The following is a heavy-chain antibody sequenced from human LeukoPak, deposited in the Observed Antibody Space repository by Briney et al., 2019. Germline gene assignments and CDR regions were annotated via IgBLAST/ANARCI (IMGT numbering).Heavy chain of an antibody. V-gene: IGHV4-59*12. D-gene: IGHD2-2*01. CDR1: GGSISSSY. CDR3: ARGTVLGYCSSTSCRPNWFDP. Sequence: SETLSLTCTVSGGSISSSYWSWIRQPPGKGLEWIGYIYYSGSTNYNPSLKSRVTISVDTSKNQFSLKLSSVTAADTAVYYCARGTVLGYCSSTSCRPNWFDPWGQGTLVTVSS. J-gene: IGHJ5*02. CDR2: IYYSGST.